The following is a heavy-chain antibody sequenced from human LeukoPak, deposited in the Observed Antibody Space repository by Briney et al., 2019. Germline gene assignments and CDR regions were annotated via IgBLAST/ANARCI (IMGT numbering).Heavy chain of an antibody. J-gene: IGHJ5*02. D-gene: IGHD6-19*01. CDR3: ARRGWYSNWFDP. Sequence: PSETLSPTCTVSGGSISSYYWSWIRQPPGKGLEWIGYIYYSGSTYYNPSLKSRVTISVDTSKNQFSLKLSSVTAADTAVYYCARRGWYSNWFDPWGQGTLVTASS. V-gene: IGHV4-59*08. CDR2: IYYSGST. CDR1: GGSISSYY.